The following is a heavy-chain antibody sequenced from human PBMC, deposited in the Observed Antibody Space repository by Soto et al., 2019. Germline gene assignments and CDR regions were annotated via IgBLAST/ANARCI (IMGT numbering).Heavy chain of an antibody. Sequence: GGSLRLSCAVSGFTFSNYWMSWVRQAPGKGLEWVANIKKDGSEKYYVDSVKGRFIISRDNGKKSLYLQMNDLRAEDTAVYYCAAILGMDVWGQGTTVTVSS. V-gene: IGHV3-7*05. D-gene: IGHD3-3*02. CDR1: GFTFSNYW. J-gene: IGHJ6*02. CDR2: IKKDGSEK. CDR3: AAILGMDV.